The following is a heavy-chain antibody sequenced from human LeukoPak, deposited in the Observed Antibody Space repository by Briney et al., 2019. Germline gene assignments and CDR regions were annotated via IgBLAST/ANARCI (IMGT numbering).Heavy chain of an antibody. CDR3: ALARDCSSSSCASDPFDY. CDR2: IYSGGAT. CDR1: GFIVSSNY. J-gene: IGHJ4*02. Sequence: GGSLRLSCAASGFIVSSNYMSWVRQAPGKGLEWVSVIYSGGATHYADSVKGRFTISRDNSKNTLFLQMNSLRAEDTAVYYCALARDCSSSSCASDPFDYWGQGTLVTVSS. V-gene: IGHV3-53*01. D-gene: IGHD2-2*01.